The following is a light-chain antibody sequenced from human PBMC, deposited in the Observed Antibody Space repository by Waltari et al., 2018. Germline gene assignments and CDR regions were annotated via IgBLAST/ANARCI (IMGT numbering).Light chain of an antibody. CDR2: AAS. Sequence: DIQMTQSPSSVSASVGDRVTLTCRARQAIRNYLAWFQQKPGRAAKPLIYAASSLQSGVPSKFSGSGSGTDFTLTISSLQPEDFASYYCQQYYSFPLTFGGGTKVEIK. V-gene: IGKV1-16*02. J-gene: IGKJ4*01. CDR1: QAIRNY. CDR3: QQYYSFPLT.